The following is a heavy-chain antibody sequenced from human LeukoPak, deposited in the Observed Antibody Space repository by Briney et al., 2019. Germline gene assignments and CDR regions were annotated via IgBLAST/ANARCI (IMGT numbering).Heavy chain of an antibody. CDR2: IYYSGST. V-gene: IGHV4-61*01. CDR3: ARAGKSSSSYYYYYGMDV. J-gene: IGHJ6*02. CDR1: GGSVSSGSYY. Sequence: SETLSLTCTVSGGSVSSGSYYWSWIRQPPGKGLEWIGYIYYSGSTNYNPSLKSRVTISVDTSNNQFSLKLSSVTAADTAMYYCARAGKSSSSYYYYYGMDVWGQGTTVTVSS. D-gene: IGHD6-6*01.